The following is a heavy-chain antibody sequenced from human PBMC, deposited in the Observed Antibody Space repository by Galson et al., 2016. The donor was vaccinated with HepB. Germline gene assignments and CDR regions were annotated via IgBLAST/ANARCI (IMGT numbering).Heavy chain of an antibody. D-gene: IGHD1/OR15-1a*01. CDR3: AKEGTKEILPIGNRFDP. V-gene: IGHV3-30*18. Sequence: SLRLSCAASGFIFSSYGIHWVRRAPDKGLEWVAVISYDGSNRFYGDSVRGRFTISRDNSKKTSYLEMYSLRLDDTAVYYCAKEGTKEILPIGNRFDPWGQGTLVTVSS. J-gene: IGHJ5*02. CDR2: ISYDGSNR. CDR1: GFIFSSYG.